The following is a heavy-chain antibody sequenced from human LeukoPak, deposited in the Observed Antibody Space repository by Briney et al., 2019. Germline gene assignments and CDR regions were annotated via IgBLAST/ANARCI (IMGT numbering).Heavy chain of an antibody. CDR3: ARGPRGCSSTSCTGGWFDP. J-gene: IGHJ5*02. CDR1: GGSISSYY. V-gene: IGHV4-59*08. D-gene: IGHD2-2*01. CDR2: IYYSGST. Sequence: SETLSLTCTASGGSISSYYWSWIRQPPGKGLEWIGYIYYSGSTNYNPSLKSRVTISVDTSKNQFSLKLSSVTAADTAVYYCARGPRGCSSTSCTGGWFDPWGQGTLVTVSS.